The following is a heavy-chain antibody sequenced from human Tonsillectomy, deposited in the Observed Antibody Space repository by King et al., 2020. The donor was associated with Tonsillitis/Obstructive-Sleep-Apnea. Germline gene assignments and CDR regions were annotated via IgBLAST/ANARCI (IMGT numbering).Heavy chain of an antibody. V-gene: IGHV3-30*03. D-gene: IGHD3-10*01. J-gene: IGHJ4*02. CDR2: ISFDGSNK. CDR1: GFTFSTYG. CDR3: ARDTPRGFGELLPFDY. Sequence: VQLVESGGGVVQPGRSLRLSCAASGFTFSTYGMHWVCQAPGKGLEWVAVISFDGSNKYYADSVKGRFTISRDNSKNTLYLQMNSLRAEDTAVYYCARDTPRGFGELLPFDYWGQGTLVTVSS.